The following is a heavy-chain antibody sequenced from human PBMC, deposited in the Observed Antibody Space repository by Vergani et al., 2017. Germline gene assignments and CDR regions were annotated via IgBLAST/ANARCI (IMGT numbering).Heavy chain of an antibody. CDR3: TKGSVYYHDSAGHGYDPYTGFDL. V-gene: IGHV3-9*01. CDR2: ISWNSGSI. J-gene: IGHJ3*01. CDR1: GFTFSSYG. Sequence: VQLVESGGGVVQPGRSLRLSCAASGFTFSSYGMHWVRQAPGKGLEWVSGISWNSGSIGYADSVKGRFTISRDNAKNSLFLEMNSLRFEYTAVYFCTKGSVYYHDSAGHGYDPYTGFDLWGQGTLVTVSS. D-gene: IGHD5-12*01.